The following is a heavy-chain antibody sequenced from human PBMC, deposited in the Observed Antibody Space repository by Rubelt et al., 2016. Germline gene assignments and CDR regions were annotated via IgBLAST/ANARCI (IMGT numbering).Heavy chain of an antibody. V-gene: IGHV4-38-2*02. CDR2: IYHRGST. CDR1: GYSISSGYY. Sequence: QVQLQESGPGLVKPSETLSLTCTVSGYSISSGYYWGWIRKPPGKGLEWIGSIYHRGSTNYNPSLKSRVTISVDTSKNQFSLKLSSVTAADTAVYYCASADYDFWSGSDRNWFDPWGQGTLVTVSS. J-gene: IGHJ5*02. CDR3: ASADYDFWSGSDRNWFDP. D-gene: IGHD3-3*01.